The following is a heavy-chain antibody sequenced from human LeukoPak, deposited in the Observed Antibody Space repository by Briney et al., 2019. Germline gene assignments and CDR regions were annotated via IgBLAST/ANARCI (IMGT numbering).Heavy chain of an antibody. CDR1: GGSFSAYY. D-gene: IGHD4-17*01. Sequence: SETLSLTCAVSGGSFSAYYWTWIRQPPGKGLEWIGEIIHSGSANYNPSLKSRVTISLDTSKNQFSLKLSSVTAADTAVYYCARGQGTVTTHWGQGTLVTVSS. CDR2: IIHSGSA. CDR3: ARGQGTVTTH. J-gene: IGHJ4*02. V-gene: IGHV4-34*01.